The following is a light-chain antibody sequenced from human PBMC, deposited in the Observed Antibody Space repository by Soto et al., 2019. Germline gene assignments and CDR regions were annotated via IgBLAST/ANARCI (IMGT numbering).Light chain of an antibody. CDR3: QQRTNWPCT. CDR2: DAS. CDR1: QSVSSY. V-gene: IGKV3-11*01. Sequence: EIVLTQSPATLSLSPGERATLSCRASQSVSSYLAWYQQKPGQAPRLLIYDASNMATGIPARFSGSGSGTDFTLTICSLEPEDFAVYYCQQRTNWPCTFGPGTKVDIK. J-gene: IGKJ3*01.